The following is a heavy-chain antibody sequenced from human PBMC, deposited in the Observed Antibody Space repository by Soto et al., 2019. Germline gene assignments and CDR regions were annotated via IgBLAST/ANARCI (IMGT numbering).Heavy chain of an antibody. Sequence: PSETLSLTCAVYNGSFSGYYWTWIRQPPGKGLEWLGEINHSGSTNYNPSLKSRVTISVDTSKNQFSLKLSSVTAADTAVYYCAREAYYDSSLIDYWGQGTLVTVSS. J-gene: IGHJ4*02. V-gene: IGHV4-34*01. CDR3: AREAYYDSSLIDY. D-gene: IGHD3-22*01. CDR1: NGSFSGYY. CDR2: INHSGST.